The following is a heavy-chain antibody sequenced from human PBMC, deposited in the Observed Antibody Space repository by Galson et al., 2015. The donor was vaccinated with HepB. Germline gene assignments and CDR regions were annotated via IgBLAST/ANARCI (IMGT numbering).Heavy chain of an antibody. CDR1: GYTFTSYD. V-gene: IGHV1-8*01. D-gene: IGHD3-3*01. CDR3: ARVTPNYDFWSGYLTYYYYMDV. Sequence: SVKVSCKASGYTFTSYDINWVRQATGQGLEWMGWMNPNSGNTGYAQKFQGRVTMTRNTSISTAYMELSSLRSEDTAVYYCARVTPNYDFWSGYLTYYYYMDVWGKGTTGTVSS. J-gene: IGHJ6*03. CDR2: MNPNSGNT.